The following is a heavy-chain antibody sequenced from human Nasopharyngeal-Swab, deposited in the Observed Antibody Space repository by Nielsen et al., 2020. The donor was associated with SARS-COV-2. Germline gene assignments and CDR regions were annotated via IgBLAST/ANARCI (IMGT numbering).Heavy chain of an antibody. CDR1: GFTFSSYA. D-gene: IGHD3-16*01. CDR3: ARDGGGYLNY. V-gene: IGHV3-30-3*01. CDR2: ISYDGSNK. Sequence: GESLKISCAASGFTFSSYAMHWVRQAPGKGLEWVAVISYDGSNKYYADSVKGRFTISRDNSKNTLYLQMNSLRAEDTAVYYCARDGGGYLNYWGQGTLVTVSS. J-gene: IGHJ4*02.